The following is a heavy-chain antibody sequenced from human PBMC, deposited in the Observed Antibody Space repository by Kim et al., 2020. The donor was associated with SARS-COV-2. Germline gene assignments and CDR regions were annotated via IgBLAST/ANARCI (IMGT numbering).Heavy chain of an antibody. V-gene: IGHV3-30*04. CDR1: GFTFSSYA. CDR3: ARDPLSVVGATTVGYFDY. Sequence: GGSLRLSCAASGFTFSSYAMHWVRQAPGKGLEWVAVISYDGSNKYYVDSVKGRFTISRDNSKNTLYLQMNSLRAEDTAVYYCARDPLSVVGATTVGYFDYWGQGTLVTVSS. CDR2: ISYDGSNK. J-gene: IGHJ4*02. D-gene: IGHD1-26*01.